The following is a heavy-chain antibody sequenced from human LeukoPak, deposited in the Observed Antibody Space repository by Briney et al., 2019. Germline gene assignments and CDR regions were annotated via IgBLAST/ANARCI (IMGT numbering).Heavy chain of an antibody. CDR1: GFTFSSYG. CDR2: ISYDGSNK. D-gene: IGHD5-18*01. V-gene: IGHV3-30*18. CDR3: AKGDRGYSYGPDY. Sequence: PGRSLRLSYAASGFTFSSYGMHWVRQAPGKGLEWVAVISYDGSNKYYADSVKGRFTISRDNSKNTLYLQMNSLRAEDTAVYYCAKGDRGYSYGPDYWGQGTLVTVSS. J-gene: IGHJ4*02.